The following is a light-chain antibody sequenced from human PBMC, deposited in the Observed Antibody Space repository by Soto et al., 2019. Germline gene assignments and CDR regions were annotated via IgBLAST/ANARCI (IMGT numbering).Light chain of an antibody. CDR2: EVS. J-gene: IGLJ2*01. Sequence: QSVLTQPPSASGSLGQLVTISCTGTSSDVGGYKSVSWYQQHPGKAPKLIIYEVSRRSSGVPNRFSGFKSDNTASLAVSGLQPEDEADYYCGADSGSDTFLFGGGTKLTVL. CDR1: SSDVGGYKS. V-gene: IGLV2-8*01. CDR3: GADSGSDTFL.